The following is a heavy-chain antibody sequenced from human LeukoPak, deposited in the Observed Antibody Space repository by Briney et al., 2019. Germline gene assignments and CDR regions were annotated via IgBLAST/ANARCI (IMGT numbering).Heavy chain of an antibody. V-gene: IGHV3-9*01. Sequence: GGSLRLSCAASGFTFDDYAMHWVRHAPGKGLEWVSGISWNSGSIGYADSVKGRFTISRDNAKNSLYLQMNSLRAEDTALYYCAKVWQWLVRDDAFDIWGQGTMVTVAS. CDR1: GFTFDDYA. CDR2: ISWNSGSI. J-gene: IGHJ3*02. D-gene: IGHD6-19*01. CDR3: AKVWQWLVRDDAFDI.